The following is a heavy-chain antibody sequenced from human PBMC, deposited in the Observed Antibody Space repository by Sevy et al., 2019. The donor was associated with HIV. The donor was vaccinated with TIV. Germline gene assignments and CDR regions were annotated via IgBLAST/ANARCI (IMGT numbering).Heavy chain of an antibody. J-gene: IGHJ4*02. Sequence: SETLSLTCAVYGESFSNYYWSWIRLSPGKGLESIGEIDHSGRSEYNPSLKSRVTMSVDTSKNQFSLKLTSVTAADTAVYYCARGPKPLRSDYGDYRGVGYYFDSWCQGTLVTVSS. D-gene: IGHD4-17*01. CDR2: IDHSGRS. CDR3: ARGPKPLRSDYGDYRGVGYYFDS. V-gene: IGHV4-34*01. CDR1: GESFSNYY.